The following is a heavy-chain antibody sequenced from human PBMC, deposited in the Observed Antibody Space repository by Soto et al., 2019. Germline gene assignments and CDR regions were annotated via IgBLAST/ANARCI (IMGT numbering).Heavy chain of an antibody. V-gene: IGHV1-8*01. CDR3: ARDGYCSGGSCYQGGFDP. CDR1: GYTFTSYD. CDR2: MNPNSGNT. Sequence: ASVKVSCKASGYTFTSYDINWVRQATGQGLEWMGWMNPNSGNTGYAQKFQGRVTMTRNTSISTAYMELSSLRSEDTAVNYFARDGYCSGGSCYQGGFDPWGQGTLVTVSS. D-gene: IGHD2-15*01. J-gene: IGHJ5*02.